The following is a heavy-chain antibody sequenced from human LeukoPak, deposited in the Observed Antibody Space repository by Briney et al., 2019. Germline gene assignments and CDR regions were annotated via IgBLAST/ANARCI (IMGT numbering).Heavy chain of an antibody. J-gene: IGHJ4*02. V-gene: IGHV3-48*01. Sequence: GGSLRLSCAASGFTFSSYSMNWVRQAPGKGLEWVSYISSSSSTIYYADSVKGRFTISRDNAKNSLYLQMNSLKTEDTAVYYCTTSDMITFGGVIVWGQGTLVTVSS. CDR2: ISSSSSTI. D-gene: IGHD3-16*02. CDR3: TTSDMITFGGVIV. CDR1: GFTFSSYS.